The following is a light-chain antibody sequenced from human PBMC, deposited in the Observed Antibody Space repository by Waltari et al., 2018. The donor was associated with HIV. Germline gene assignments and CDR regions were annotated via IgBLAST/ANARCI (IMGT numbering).Light chain of an antibody. CDR1: HRDIGLFDF. CDR3: SSYTITNTWV. V-gene: IGLV2-14*01. CDR2: RVT. J-gene: IGLJ3*02. Sequence: QSALAQPASVSGSPGQSVTISCAGRHRDIGLFDFVSWYQQLPGKAPKLIIYRVTFRPSGVPTRFSASKSANTASLTISDLQTEDEAHYYCSSYTITNTWVFGGGTMLTVL.